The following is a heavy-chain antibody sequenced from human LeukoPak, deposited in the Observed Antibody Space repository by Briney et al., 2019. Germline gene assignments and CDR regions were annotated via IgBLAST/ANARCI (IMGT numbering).Heavy chain of an antibody. J-gene: IGHJ4*02. V-gene: IGHV4-34*01. D-gene: IGHD2-2*02. CDR3: AARHCSSTSCYKQRLNNFDY. Sequence: SETLSLTCAVYGGSFSGYYWSWIRQPPGKGLEWIGEINHSGSTNYNLSLKSRVTISVDTSKNQFSLKLSSVTAADTAVYYCAARHCSSTSCYKQRLNNFDYWGQGTLVTVSS. CDR2: INHSGST. CDR1: GGSFSGYY.